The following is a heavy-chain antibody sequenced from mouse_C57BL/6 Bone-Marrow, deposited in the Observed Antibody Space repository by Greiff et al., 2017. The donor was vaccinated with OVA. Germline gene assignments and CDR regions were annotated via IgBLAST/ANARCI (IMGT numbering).Heavy chain of an antibody. J-gene: IGHJ2*01. CDR3: ASSDGYYLDY. Sequence: EVQLVESGGDLVKPGGSLKLSCAASGFTFSSYGMSWVRQTPDKRLEWVATISSGGSYTYYPDSVQGRFTISRDTAKNTQYRQMSSLKYEDTAMYYCASSDGYYLDYWGQGTTLTVSS. CDR1: GFTFSSYG. V-gene: IGHV5-6*01. D-gene: IGHD2-3*01. CDR2: ISSGGSYT.